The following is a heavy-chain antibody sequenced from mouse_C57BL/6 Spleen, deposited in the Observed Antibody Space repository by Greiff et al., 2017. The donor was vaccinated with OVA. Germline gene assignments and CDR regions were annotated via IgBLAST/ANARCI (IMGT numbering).Heavy chain of an antibody. CDR2: IDPETGGT. Sequence: VQLQQSGAELVRPGASVTLSCKASGYTFTDYEMHWVQQTPVHGLEWIGAIDPETGGTAYNQKFKGKAILTADKSSSTAYMELRSLTSEDSAVYYCTRRSAQATAWFAYWGQGTLVTVSA. CDR3: TRRSAQATAWFAY. J-gene: IGHJ3*01. D-gene: IGHD3-2*02. CDR1: GYTFTDYE. V-gene: IGHV1-15*01.